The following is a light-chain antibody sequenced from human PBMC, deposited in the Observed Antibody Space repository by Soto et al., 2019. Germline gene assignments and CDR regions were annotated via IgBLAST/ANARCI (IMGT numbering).Light chain of an antibody. V-gene: IGKV1-33*01. CDR2: AAS. Sequence: DIHLTRCPSSLSASEGDRVTISCRASEDINNYLNWYQQKPGKAPDLVIYAASSLRSGVPSRFSGSGSGTDFTFTISSLQPEDIAIYYCQQYDNPALTFGGGTKGDIK. CDR3: QQYDNPALT. J-gene: IGKJ4*01. CDR1: EDINNY.